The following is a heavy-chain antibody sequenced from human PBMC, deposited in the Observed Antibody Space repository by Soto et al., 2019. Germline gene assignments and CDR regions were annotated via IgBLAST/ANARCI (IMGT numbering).Heavy chain of an antibody. Sequence: EVQLVESGGGLVQPGGSLRLSCAATGFTFSTYWMHWVRQGPGKGLVWVSRISTDGSSTTYADSVKGRFTISRDNAKNTLYLQMNSPSAEETAVYYCARATGSNHPFDYWGQGSLVTVSP. CDR2: ISTDGSST. J-gene: IGHJ4*02. V-gene: IGHV3-74*01. D-gene: IGHD2-2*01. CDR1: GFTFSTYW. CDR3: ARATGSNHPFDY.